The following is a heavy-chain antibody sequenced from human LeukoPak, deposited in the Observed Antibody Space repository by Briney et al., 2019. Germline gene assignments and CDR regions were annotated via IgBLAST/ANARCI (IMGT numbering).Heavy chain of an antibody. CDR3: AMRQDYSNSYYYYYYMDV. CDR2: INPNSGGT. CDR1: GYTFTGYY. V-gene: IGHV1-2*02. Sequence: ASVKVSCKASGYTFTGYYMHWVRQAPGQGLEWMGWINPNSGGTNYAQKFQGRVTMTRDTSISTAYMELSRLRSDDTAVYYCAMRQDYSNSYYYYYYMDVWGKGTTVTVSS. D-gene: IGHD4-11*01. J-gene: IGHJ6*03.